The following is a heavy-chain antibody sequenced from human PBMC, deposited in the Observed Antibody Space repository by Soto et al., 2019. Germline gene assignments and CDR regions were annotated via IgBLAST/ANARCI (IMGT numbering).Heavy chain of an antibody. Sequence: TLSLAYAVYGGSFSGYYWGWIRQPPGKGLEWIGEINHSGSTNYNPSLKSRVTISVDTSKNQFSLKLSSVTAADTAVYYCASTWRPHWYFDLWGLGTLV. CDR1: GGSFSGYY. J-gene: IGHJ2*01. CDR2: INHSGST. D-gene: IGHD3-16*01. V-gene: IGHV4-34*01. CDR3: ASTWRPHWYFDL.